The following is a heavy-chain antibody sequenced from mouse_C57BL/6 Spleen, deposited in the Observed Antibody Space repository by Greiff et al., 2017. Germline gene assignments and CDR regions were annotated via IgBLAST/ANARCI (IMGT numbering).Heavy chain of an antibody. V-gene: IGHV2-6-1*01. CDR3: ARHAPRGYYAMDY. CDR1: GFSLTSYG. Sequence: VMLVESGPGLVAPSQSLSITCTVSGFSLTSYGVHWVRQPPGKGLEWLVVIWSDGSTTYNSALKSRLSISKDNSKSQVFLKMNSLQTDDTAMYYCARHAPRGYYAMDYWGQGTSVTVSS. CDR2: IWSDGST. J-gene: IGHJ4*01.